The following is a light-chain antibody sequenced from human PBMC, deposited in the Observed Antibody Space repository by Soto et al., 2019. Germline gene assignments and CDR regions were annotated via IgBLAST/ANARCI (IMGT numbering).Light chain of an antibody. J-gene: IGKJ5*01. CDR3: QQYGTSEII. Sequence: EFVLTQSTATLSLSPGASATLYCRARQSVSSYLAWYQQKPGQAPMLLFYDTCRRGRGIPDRFSGRGSAADFTLTSSRLETEDVAVFYCQQYGTSEIIFGQGTLLEIK. V-gene: IGKV3-20*01. CDR2: DTC. CDR1: QSVSSY.